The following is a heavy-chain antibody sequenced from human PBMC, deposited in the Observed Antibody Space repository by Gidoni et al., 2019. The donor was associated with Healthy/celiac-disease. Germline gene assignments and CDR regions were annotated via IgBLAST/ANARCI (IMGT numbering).Heavy chain of an antibody. Sequence: QVQLQESAPGLVKPSQTLSLTCTVSSGSISSGGYYWSWIRQHPGKGLEWIGYIYYSGRTYSNPSLKSRVTISVDTSKNQFSLKLSSVTAADTAVYYCARDGLPYGLRGWFDPWGQGTLVTVSS. CDR3: ARDGLPYGLRGWFDP. D-gene: IGHD3-10*01. J-gene: IGHJ5*02. CDR1: SGSISSGGYY. V-gene: IGHV4-31*03. CDR2: IYYSGRT.